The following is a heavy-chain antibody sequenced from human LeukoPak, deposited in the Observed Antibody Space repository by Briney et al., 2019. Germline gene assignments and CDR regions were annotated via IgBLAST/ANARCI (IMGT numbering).Heavy chain of an antibody. CDR2: ISDDGSNK. CDR3: AKDILRYFAPGGRAMRGAFDI. Sequence: GGSLRLSCAASGFTFSSYGMHWVRQAPGKGLEWVAVISDDGSNKYYADSVKGRFTISRDNSKNTLYLQMNSLRAEDTAVYYCAKDILRYFAPGGRAMRGAFDIWGRGTMVTVSS. J-gene: IGHJ3*02. D-gene: IGHD3-9*01. V-gene: IGHV3-30*18. CDR1: GFTFSSYG.